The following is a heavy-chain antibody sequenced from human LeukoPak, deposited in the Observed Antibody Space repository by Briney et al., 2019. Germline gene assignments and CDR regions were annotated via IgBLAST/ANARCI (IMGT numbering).Heavy chain of an antibody. CDR3: ASSLQITIFGVGLMDV. J-gene: IGHJ6*03. D-gene: IGHD3-3*01. Sequence: PGGSLRLSCAASGFTVSSNYMSWVRQAPGKGLEWVSVICSGGSTYYADSVKGRFTISRDNSKNTLYLQMNSLRAEDTAVYYCASSLQITIFGVGLMDVWGKGTTVTVSS. CDR1: GFTVSSNY. V-gene: IGHV3-53*01. CDR2: ICSGGST.